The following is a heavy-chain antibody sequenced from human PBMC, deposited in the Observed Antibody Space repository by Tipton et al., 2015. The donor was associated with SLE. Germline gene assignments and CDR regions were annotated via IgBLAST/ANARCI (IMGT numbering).Heavy chain of an antibody. Sequence: SLRLSCAASGFSVSNNYMNWVRQAPGKGLAWVSVFYSSGRTSYADSVKGRFTISSNNLKNTLYLQMDSLRRDDTAVYYCAKRRGYCSSNSCQGGLDVWGQGTTVTVSS. D-gene: IGHD2-2*01. CDR1: GFSVSNNY. CDR3: AKRRGYCSSNSCQGGLDV. J-gene: IGHJ6*02. V-gene: IGHV3-53*01. CDR2: FYSSGRT.